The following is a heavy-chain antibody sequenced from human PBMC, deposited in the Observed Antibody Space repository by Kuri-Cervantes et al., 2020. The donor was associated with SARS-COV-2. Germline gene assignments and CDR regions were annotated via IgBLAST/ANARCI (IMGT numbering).Heavy chain of an antibody. D-gene: IGHD3-10*01. CDR2: ISAYNGNT. Sequence: ASVKVSCKASGYTFTSYGISWVRQAPGQGLEWMGWISAYNGNTNYAQKLQGRVTMTTDTSTSTAYMELRSLRSDDTAVYYCARELWFGELSPNWFVPWGQGTLVTVSS. CDR3: ARELWFGELSPNWFVP. V-gene: IGHV1-18*01. J-gene: IGHJ5*02. CDR1: GYTFTSYG.